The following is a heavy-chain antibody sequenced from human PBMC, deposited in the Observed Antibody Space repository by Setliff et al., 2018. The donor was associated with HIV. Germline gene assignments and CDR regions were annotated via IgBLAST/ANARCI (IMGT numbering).Heavy chain of an antibody. Sequence: ASVKVSCKASGYNFISYHLHWLRQAPGQGLEWMEIINANGGGTSYAQKFQGRVTITRDTSTNTVYMEMSGLRSEDTAVFYCARVAVPGLAYFPHWGQGTLVTVSS. CDR2: INANGGGT. J-gene: IGHJ1*01. V-gene: IGHV1-46*01. CDR3: ARVAVPGLAYFPH. D-gene: IGHD6-19*01. CDR1: GYNFISYH.